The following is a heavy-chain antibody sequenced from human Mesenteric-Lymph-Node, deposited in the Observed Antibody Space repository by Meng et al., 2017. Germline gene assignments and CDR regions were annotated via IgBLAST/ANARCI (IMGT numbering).Heavy chain of an antibody. CDR3: AREGRGPTGMTTVTTIRLLFDY. Sequence: GESLKISCTASGFSFSDHYMDWVRQAPGKGLEWVGRSRGKGNSYTTEYAASVKGRFTISRHDSEDSLYLQMNSLKTEDTAVYYCAREGRGPTGMTTVTTIRLLFDYWGQGTLVTVSS. J-gene: IGHJ4*02. CDR2: SRGKGNSYTT. CDR1: GFSFSDHY. V-gene: IGHV3-72*01. D-gene: IGHD4-17*01.